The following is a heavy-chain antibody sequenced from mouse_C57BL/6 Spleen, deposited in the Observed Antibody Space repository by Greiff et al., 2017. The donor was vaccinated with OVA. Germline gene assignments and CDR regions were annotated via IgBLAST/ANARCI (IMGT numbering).Heavy chain of an antibody. Sequence: DVKLVESGAELVRPGASVKLSCTASGFNIKDDYMHWVKQRPEQGLEWIGWIDPENGDTEYASKFQGKATITADTSSNTAYLQLSSLTSEDTAVYYCTRLGNYDYAMDYWGQGTSVTVSS. CDR1: GFNIKDDY. J-gene: IGHJ4*01. CDR3: TRLGNYDYAMDY. V-gene: IGHV14-4*01. CDR2: IDPENGDT. D-gene: IGHD2-1*01.